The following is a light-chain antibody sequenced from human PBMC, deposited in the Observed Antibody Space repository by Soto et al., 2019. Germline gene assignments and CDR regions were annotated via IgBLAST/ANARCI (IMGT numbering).Light chain of an antibody. V-gene: IGKV3-20*01. CDR2: GAS. J-gene: IGKJ1*01. Sequence: EIVLTQSPVTLSLSPGEGATLSCRASQSVTSNSLAWYQQKPGQAPRLLIYGASSRATGIPDRFSGSGSGTDFTLTISRLEPEDFAVYYCQQYGSSPFWTFGQGTKVDIK. CDR3: QQYGSSPFWT. CDR1: QSVTSNS.